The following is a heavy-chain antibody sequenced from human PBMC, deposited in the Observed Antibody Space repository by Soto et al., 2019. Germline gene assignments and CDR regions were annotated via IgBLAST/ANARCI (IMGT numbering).Heavy chain of an antibody. Sequence: SETLSLTCAVSSGSINISNFWSWVRQPPGKRLEWIGDIYHSGSTNYNPSLKSRVTISVDKSKKQFSLKLTSVTAADTAVYYCATIVATTKDFYYYMDVWGKGTMVTVSS. CDR3: ATIVATTKDFYYYMDV. CDR2: IYHSGST. V-gene: IGHV4-4*02. CDR1: SGSINISNF. J-gene: IGHJ6*03. D-gene: IGHD5-12*01.